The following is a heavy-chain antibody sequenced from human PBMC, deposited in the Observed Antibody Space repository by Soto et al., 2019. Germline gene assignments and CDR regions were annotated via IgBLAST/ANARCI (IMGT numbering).Heavy chain of an antibody. J-gene: IGHJ4*02. CDR3: AQNGQWLATPPVA. Sequence: GGSLRLSCSASGFTFSSFVMSWVRQAPGKGLEWLADITDSGYTSKEADSVKGRFTISRDNSKSTLYLQMNSLRAEDTAIYYCAQNGQWLATPPVAWGQGSLVIVSS. CDR1: GFTFSSFV. D-gene: IGHD6-19*01. CDR2: ITDSGYTS. V-gene: IGHV3-23*01.